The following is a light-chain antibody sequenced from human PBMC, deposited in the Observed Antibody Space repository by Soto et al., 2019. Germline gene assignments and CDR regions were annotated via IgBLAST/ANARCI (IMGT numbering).Light chain of an antibody. CDR3: SSYTTSSNYV. CDR1: SSDVGSYNF. J-gene: IGLJ1*01. CDR2: EVS. Sequence: QSVLTQPASVSGCPGQSITISCTGTSSDVGSYNFVSWYQQLPGKAPKLMIYEVSNRPSGVSNRFSGSKSGNTASLTISGLQAEDEADYYCSSYTTSSNYVFGSGTKVTVL. V-gene: IGLV2-14*01.